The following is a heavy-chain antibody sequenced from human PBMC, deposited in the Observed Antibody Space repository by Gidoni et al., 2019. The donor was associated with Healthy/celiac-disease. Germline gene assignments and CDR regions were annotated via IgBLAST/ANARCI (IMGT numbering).Heavy chain of an antibody. V-gene: IGHV1-3*01. D-gene: IGHD3-9*01. CDR3: ARGLVGANPTKYYDILTGFKSGMDV. J-gene: IGHJ6*02. Sequence: QVQLVQSGAEVKKPGASVKVSCKASGYTFTSYAIPWWRQAPGQRLEWMGWINAGNGKTKYSQKFQGRVTITRDTSASTAYMELSSLRSEDTAVYYCARGLVGANPTKYYDILTGFKSGMDVWGQGTTVTVSS. CDR1: GYTFTSYA. CDR2: INAGNGKT.